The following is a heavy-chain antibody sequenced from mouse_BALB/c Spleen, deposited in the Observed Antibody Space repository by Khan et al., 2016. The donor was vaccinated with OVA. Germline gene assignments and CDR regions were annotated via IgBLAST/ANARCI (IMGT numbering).Heavy chain of an antibody. CDR1: GYLITSGCY. V-gene: IGHV3-6*02. CDR3: ARDEGYYYGDYFDY. J-gene: IGHJ2*01. CDR2: ISYDGNN. D-gene: IGHD1-1*01. Sequence: EVQLQESGPGLVKPSQSLSLTCSVTGYLITSGCYWNWIRQFPGNKLEWMGHISYDGNNNYNPSLKNRISITRDTSKNQFFLRLNSVTPEHTATYYCARDEGYYYGDYFDYWGQGTTLTVSS.